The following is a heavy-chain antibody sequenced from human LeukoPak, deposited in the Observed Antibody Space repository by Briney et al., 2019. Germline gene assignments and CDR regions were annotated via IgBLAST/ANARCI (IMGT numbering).Heavy chain of an antibody. D-gene: IGHD3-10*01. J-gene: IGHJ4*02. CDR3: ARAPYDGPTKVDY. V-gene: IGHV3-48*03. CDR2: ISSSVSTI. CDR1: GFTFSSYE. Sequence: GGSLRVSRAASGFTFSSYEMNWVRQAPGKGLEWVSYISSSVSTIYYADSVKGRFTISRDNAKNSLYLQMNSLRAEDTAVYYCARAPYDGPTKVDYWGQGTLFTVSS.